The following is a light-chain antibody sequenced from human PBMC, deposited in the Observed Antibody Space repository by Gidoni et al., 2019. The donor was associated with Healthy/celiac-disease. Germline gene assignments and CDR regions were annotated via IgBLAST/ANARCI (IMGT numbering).Light chain of an antibody. Sequence: ESVLTQSPGTLSLSPGERATLSCRASQSVSSTYLAWFQQKPGQAPRLLIYAASSRATGIPDRFGGSGSGTDFTLTISRLEPEDFAVYYCQQYGSSPLAFGGGTKVEIK. CDR2: AAS. CDR1: QSVSSTY. J-gene: IGKJ4*01. V-gene: IGKV3-20*01. CDR3: QQYGSSPLA.